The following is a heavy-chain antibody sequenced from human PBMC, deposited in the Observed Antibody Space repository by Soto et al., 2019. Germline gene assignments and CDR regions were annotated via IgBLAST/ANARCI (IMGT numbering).Heavy chain of an antibody. D-gene: IGHD5-18*01. CDR2: IYSGGST. CDR3: AREYSSGYYYFYAMDV. CDR1: GFTVSSNY. V-gene: IGHV3-66*01. J-gene: IGHJ6*02. Sequence: EVQLVESGGGLVQPGGSLRLSCAASGFTVSSNYMSWVRQAPGKGLEWVSVIYSGGSTEYADSVKGRFTISRDNSKNTLYLQMNSLRGEDTAVYYCAREYSSGYYYFYAMDVWGQGTTVTFSS.